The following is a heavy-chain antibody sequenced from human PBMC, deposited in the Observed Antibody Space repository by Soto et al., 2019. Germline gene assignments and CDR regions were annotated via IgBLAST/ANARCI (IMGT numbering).Heavy chain of an antibody. D-gene: IGHD4-17*01. CDR2: IYYSGST. J-gene: IGHJ6*02. V-gene: IGHV4-31*03. CDR3: ARAVVTVTIFTDGRDV. Sequence: QVQLQESGPGLVKPSQTLSLTCTVSVGSISSGGYYWRWIRQHPGKGLEWIGHIYYSGSTYYNPSLKSRVTISVDTSKKQFSLKLSSVTAADTAVYYCARAVVTVTIFTDGRDVWGQGTTVTVSS. CDR1: VGSISSGGYY.